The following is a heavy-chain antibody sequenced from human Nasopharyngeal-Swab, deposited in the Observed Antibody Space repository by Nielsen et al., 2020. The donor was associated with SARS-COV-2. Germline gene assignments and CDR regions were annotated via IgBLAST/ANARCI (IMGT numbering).Heavy chain of an antibody. CDR1: GFTFSSYS. Sequence: GGSLRLSCAAPGFTFSSYSMNWVRQAPGKGLEWVSYISSSSSTIYYADSVKGRFTISRDNAKNSLYLQMNSLRAEDTAVYYCARGPALGYCSGGSCYSYAFDIWGQGTMVTVSS. CDR3: ARGPALGYCSGGSCYSYAFDI. V-gene: IGHV3-48*01. J-gene: IGHJ3*02. CDR2: ISSSSSTI. D-gene: IGHD2-15*01.